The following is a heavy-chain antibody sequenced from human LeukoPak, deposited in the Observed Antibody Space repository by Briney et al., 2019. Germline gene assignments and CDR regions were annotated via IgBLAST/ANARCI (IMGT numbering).Heavy chain of an antibody. J-gene: IGHJ4*02. Sequence: GGSLRLSCAASGFTFSSYGMHWVRQAPGEGLEWVAVIWYDGSNKYYADSVKGRFTISRDNSKNTLYLQMNSLRAEDTAVYYCARDPSSGWFDYWGQGTLVTVSS. CDR3: ARDPSSGWFDY. CDR2: IWYDGSNK. CDR1: GFTFSSYG. V-gene: IGHV3-33*01. D-gene: IGHD6-19*01.